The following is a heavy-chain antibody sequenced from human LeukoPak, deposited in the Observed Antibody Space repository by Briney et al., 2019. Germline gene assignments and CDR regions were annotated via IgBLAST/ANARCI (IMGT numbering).Heavy chain of an antibody. V-gene: IGHV4-59*12. Sequence: PSETLSLTCTVSGGSISSYYWSWIRQPPGKGLEWIGYIYYSGSTNYNPSLKSRVTISVDTSKNQCSLKLSSVTAADTAVYYCAREVTTWFDPWGQGTLVTVSS. CDR3: AREVTTWFDP. CDR1: GGSISSYY. J-gene: IGHJ5*02. D-gene: IGHD4-17*01. CDR2: IYYSGST.